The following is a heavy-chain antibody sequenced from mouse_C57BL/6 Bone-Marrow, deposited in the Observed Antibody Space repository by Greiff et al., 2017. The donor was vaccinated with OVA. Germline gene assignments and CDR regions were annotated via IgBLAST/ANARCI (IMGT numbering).Heavy chain of an antibody. J-gene: IGHJ2*01. D-gene: IGHD2-3*01. V-gene: IGHV1-72*01. CDR3: ARRSYDGYPFDY. CDR2: IDPISGGT. CDR1: GYTFPSYW. Sequence: QVQLQQPGAVLAKPGASVRMSCKASGYTFPSYWMPWVKRRPGRGLGWMGGIDPISGGTKYNEKLRGKATLTGNKPSSTAYMQLSSLTSVDSAVYYCARRSYDGYPFDYWGQGTTLTVSS.